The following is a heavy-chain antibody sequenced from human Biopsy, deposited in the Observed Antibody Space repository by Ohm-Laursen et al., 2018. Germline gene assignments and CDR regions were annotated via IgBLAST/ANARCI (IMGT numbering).Heavy chain of an antibody. V-gene: IGHV3-11*01. CDR3: ARDTRWSPYSMDV. CDR1: GFSFSDYH. D-gene: IGHD4-23*01. CDR2: ISGGGTI. J-gene: IGHJ6*02. Sequence: SLRLSCTAPGFSFSDYHMRWIRQAPGRGLEWVSYISGGGTIYYGDSMKGRVTISRDNAKNLLYLQMHSLRAEDTAVYYCARDTRWSPYSMDVWGQGTTVTVSS.